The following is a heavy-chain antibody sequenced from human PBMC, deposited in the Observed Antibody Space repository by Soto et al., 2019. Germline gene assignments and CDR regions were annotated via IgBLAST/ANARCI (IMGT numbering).Heavy chain of an antibody. V-gene: IGHV1-18*01. CDR1: GYTFTSYG. J-gene: IGHJ3*02. D-gene: IGHD3-3*01. CDR3: ARVDYDFWSGPEAFDI. Sequence: ASVKVSCKASGYTFTSYGISWARQAPGQGLEWMGWISAYNGNTNYAQKLQGRVTMTTDTSTSTAYMELRSLRSDDTAVYYCARVDYDFWSGPEAFDIWGQGTMVTVSS. CDR2: ISAYNGNT.